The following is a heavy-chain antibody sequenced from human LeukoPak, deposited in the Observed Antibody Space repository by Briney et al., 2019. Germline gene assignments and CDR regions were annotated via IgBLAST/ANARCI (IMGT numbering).Heavy chain of an antibody. D-gene: IGHD3-16*01. J-gene: IGHJ5*02. CDR3: AKERPYDYVWEP. CDR2: ISATGINT. Sequence: PGGSLRLSCTASGFSSGAYAVTWVRQAPGKGLEWVSAISATGINTYYADSVKGRFTISRDSSKNTVYLEMNSLRAEDAAVYYCAKERPYDYVWEPWGQGTLVTVSS. CDR1: GFSSGAYA. V-gene: IGHV3-23*01.